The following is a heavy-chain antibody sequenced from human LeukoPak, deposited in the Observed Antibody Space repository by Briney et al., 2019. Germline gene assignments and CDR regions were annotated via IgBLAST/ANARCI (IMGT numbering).Heavy chain of an antibody. V-gene: IGHV3-53*01. CDR1: GFTVSSNY. D-gene: IGHD3-10*02. CDR2: IYSGGST. CDR3: ASLLFGELWYYYYMDV. J-gene: IGHJ6*03. Sequence: PGGSLRLSCAASGFTVSSNYLSWVRQAPGKGLEWVSVIYSGGSTYYADSVKGRFTISRDNSKNTLYLQMNSLRAEDTAVYYCASLLFGELWYYYYMDVWGKGTTVTISS.